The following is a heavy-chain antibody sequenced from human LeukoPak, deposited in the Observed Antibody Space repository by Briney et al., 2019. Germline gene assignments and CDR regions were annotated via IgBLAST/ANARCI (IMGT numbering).Heavy chain of an antibody. CDR1: GFTFGSYG. V-gene: IGHV3-30*02. Sequence: PGGSLRLSCAASGFTFGSYGMHWVRQAPGKGLEWVAFIRYDGSNKYYADSVKGRFTISRDNSKNTLYLQMNSLRAEDTAVYYCAKIPPSDSSGWYRRNDYWGQGTLVTVSS. D-gene: IGHD6-19*01. CDR3: AKIPPSDSSGWYRRNDY. J-gene: IGHJ4*02. CDR2: IRYDGSNK.